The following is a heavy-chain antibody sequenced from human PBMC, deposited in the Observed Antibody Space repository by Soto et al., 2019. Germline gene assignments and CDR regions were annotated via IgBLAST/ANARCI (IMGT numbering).Heavy chain of an antibody. D-gene: IGHD3-3*01. J-gene: IGHJ6*02. Sequence: QITLKESGPTLVKPTQTLTLTCTFSGFSLITDEVGVGWVRQPPGKALEWVALIYWDDDKRYNPSLKSRLTITKDTSKNQVVLTMTNLDPVDTATYYCARIMRPRIFSVWGQGTTVTVSS. CDR1: GFSLITDEVG. CDR2: IYWDDDK. CDR3: ARIMRPRIFSV. V-gene: IGHV2-5*02.